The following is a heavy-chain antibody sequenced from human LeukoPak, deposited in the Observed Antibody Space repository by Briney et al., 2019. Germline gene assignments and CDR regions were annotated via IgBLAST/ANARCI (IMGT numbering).Heavy chain of an antibody. J-gene: IGHJ5*02. D-gene: IGHD2-21*02. CDR2: INHSGST. CDR1: GGSFSGYY. Sequence: SETLSLTCAVYGGSFSGYYWSWIRQPPGKGLEWIGEINHSGSTNYNPSLKSRVTISVDTSKSQFSLKLSSVTAADTAVYYCARQYCGGDCYSRWFDPWGQGTLVTVSS. CDR3: ARQYCGGDCYSRWFDP. V-gene: IGHV4-34*01.